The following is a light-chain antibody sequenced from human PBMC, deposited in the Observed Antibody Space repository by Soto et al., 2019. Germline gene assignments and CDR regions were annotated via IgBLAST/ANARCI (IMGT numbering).Light chain of an antibody. CDR1: SSDVGGYHY. Sequence: QSALTQPRSVSGSPGQSVTLSCTGTSSDVGGYHYVSWYQQRPGTAPKVMIYDVTKRPSGVPDRFSGSKSANTASLTISGLQADDEADYYCCSYAGNYTLLFGGGTKLTVL. J-gene: IGLJ2*01. CDR2: DVT. CDR3: CSYAGNYTLL. V-gene: IGLV2-11*01.